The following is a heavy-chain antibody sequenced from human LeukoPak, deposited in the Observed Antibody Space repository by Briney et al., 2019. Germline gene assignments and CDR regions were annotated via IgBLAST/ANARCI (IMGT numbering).Heavy chain of an antibody. D-gene: IGHD2-15*01. CDR2: IYSSGST. CDR1: GVSISSGSNY. J-gene: IGHJ6*03. V-gene: IGHV4-39*07. CDR3: ARRVDYYYYMDV. Sequence: SETLSLTCSVSGVSISSGSNYWGWIRQPPGKTLEWIGSIYSSGSTYYNPSLKSRVIILIDTTKNHFSLNLSSVTAADTAVYYCARRVDYYYYMDVWGKGTTVTVSS.